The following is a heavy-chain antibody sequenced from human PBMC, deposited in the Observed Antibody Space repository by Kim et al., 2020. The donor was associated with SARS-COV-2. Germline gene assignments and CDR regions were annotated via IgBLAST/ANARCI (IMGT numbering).Heavy chain of an antibody. Sequence: SETLSLTCNVSGGSISNIYFYWAWIRQAPGKGLEWLASIYHSGSTYYNPSLKSRIAISVESSKNQFSLRLSSVTAADTAVYYCALHRTSYDDILTGFYNWFDPWGQGTLVTVSS. CDR2: IYHSGST. V-gene: IGHV4-39*01. J-gene: IGHJ5*02. CDR3: ALHRTSYDDILTGFYNWFDP. D-gene: IGHD3-9*01. CDR1: GGSISNIYFY.